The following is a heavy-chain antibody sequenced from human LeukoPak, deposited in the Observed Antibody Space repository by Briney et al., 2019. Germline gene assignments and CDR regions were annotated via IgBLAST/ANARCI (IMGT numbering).Heavy chain of an antibody. J-gene: IGHJ4*02. CDR3: ARGETWELLLDY. CDR1: GFTFSNAW. V-gene: IGHV3-66*01. D-gene: IGHD1-26*01. Sequence: GGPLRLSCAASGFTFSNAWMSWVRQAPGKGLEWVSVIYSGGSTYYADSVKGRFTISRDNSKNTLFLQMNSLRAEDTAVYYCARGETWELLLDYWGQGTLVTVSS. CDR2: IYSGGST.